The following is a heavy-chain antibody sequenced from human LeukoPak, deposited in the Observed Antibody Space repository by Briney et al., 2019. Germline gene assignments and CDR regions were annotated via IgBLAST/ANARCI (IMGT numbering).Heavy chain of an antibody. CDR3: ARDWCSSSICYRRSDS. V-gene: IGHV3-21*01. CDR2: ISSSSSYI. CDR1: GFTFSSYS. D-gene: IGHD2-2*02. Sequence: PGGSLRLSCAASGFTFSSYSMNWVRQARGKGLEWVSSISSSSSYIYYADSVRGRFTISRDNAKNSLYLQMNSLRAEDTAVYYCARDWCSSSICYRRSDSWGQGTLVTVSS. J-gene: IGHJ4*02.